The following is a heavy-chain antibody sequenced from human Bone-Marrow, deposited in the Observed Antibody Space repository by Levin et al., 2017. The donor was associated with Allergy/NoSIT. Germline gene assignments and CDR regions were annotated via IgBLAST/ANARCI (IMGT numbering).Heavy chain of an antibody. D-gene: IGHD3-10*01. CDR3: AKDHYGTSSYYYMDV. J-gene: IGHJ6*03. CDR1: GFTSGSTFNNYA. V-gene: IGHV3-23*01. Sequence: PSETLSLTCAASGFTSGSTFNNYAMSWVRQAPGQGLEWVSAIEGSGDSAIYADSVKGRFTVSRDNSKNTLYLQINSLRAEDTAVYYCAKDHYGTSSYYYMDVWGKGTTVTVSS. CDR2: IEGSGDSA.